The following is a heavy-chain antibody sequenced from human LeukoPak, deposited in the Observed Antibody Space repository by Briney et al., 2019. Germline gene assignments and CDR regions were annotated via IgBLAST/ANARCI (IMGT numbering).Heavy chain of an antibody. Sequence: PGGSLRLSCAASGFTFSSYGMHWVRQAPGKGLEWVSAISGNGRDTYYTDSVKGRFTISRDNSKNTLYLQMNSLRAEDTAIYYCARAAAVCSSTSCYGHYWGQGTLVTVSS. CDR3: ARAAAVCSSTSCYGHY. D-gene: IGHD2-2*01. CDR2: ISGNGRDT. CDR1: GFTFSSYG. V-gene: IGHV3-23*01. J-gene: IGHJ4*02.